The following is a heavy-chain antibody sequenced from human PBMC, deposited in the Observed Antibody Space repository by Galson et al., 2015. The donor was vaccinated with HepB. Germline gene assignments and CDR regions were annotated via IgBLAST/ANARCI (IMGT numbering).Heavy chain of an antibody. Sequence: SLRLSCAASGFTFSSYAMSWVRQAPGKGLEWVSAISGSGGSTYYADSVKGRFTISRDNSKNTLYLQMNSLRAEDTAVYYCAKAEGEYYDFWSGYPDYWGQGTLVTVSS. V-gene: IGHV3-23*01. CDR1: GFTFSSYA. CDR3: AKAEGEYYDFWSGYPDY. J-gene: IGHJ4*02. CDR2: ISGSGGST. D-gene: IGHD3-3*01.